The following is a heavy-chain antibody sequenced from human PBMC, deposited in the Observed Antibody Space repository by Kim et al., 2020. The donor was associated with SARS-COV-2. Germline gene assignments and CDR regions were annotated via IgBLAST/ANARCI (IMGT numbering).Heavy chain of an antibody. J-gene: IGHJ3*02. D-gene: IGHD3-10*01. Sequence: AAPVKGRFTISSDDSKNTLYLQMNSLKAGDTAVYYCTGPGSPILRDAFDIWGQGTMVTVSS. CDR3: TGPGSPILRDAFDI. V-gene: IGHV3-15*01.